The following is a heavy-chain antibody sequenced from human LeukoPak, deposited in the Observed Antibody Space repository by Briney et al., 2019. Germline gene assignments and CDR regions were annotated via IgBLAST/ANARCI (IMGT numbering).Heavy chain of an antibody. CDR1: GFTFSSYS. D-gene: IGHD3-16*01. CDR3: ARDVHYDYVWGSYPVVGY. Sequence: PGGSLRLSCAASGFTFSSYSMNWVRQAPGKGLEWVSSISSSSSYIYYADSVKGRFTISRDNAKNSLYLQMNSLRAEDTAVYYCARDVHYDYVWGSYPVVGYWGQGTLVTVSS. V-gene: IGHV3-21*01. CDR2: ISSSSSYI. J-gene: IGHJ4*02.